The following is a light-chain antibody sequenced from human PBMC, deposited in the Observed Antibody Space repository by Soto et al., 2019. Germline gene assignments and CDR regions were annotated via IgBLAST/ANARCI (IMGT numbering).Light chain of an antibody. V-gene: IGKV3-11*01. Sequence: EIVLTQSPATLSLSPGERATLSCRASQSVSSYLAWYQQKPGQTPRLLIYDASNRATGIPARFSGSGSGTDFTLTISSLEPEDFEVYYCQQRSNLPCTFGPGTKLDIK. J-gene: IGKJ2*02. CDR1: QSVSSY. CDR2: DAS. CDR3: QQRSNLPCT.